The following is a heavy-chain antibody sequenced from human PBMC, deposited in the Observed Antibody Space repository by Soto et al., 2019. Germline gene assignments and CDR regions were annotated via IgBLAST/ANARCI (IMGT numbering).Heavy chain of an antibody. Sequence: SGGSLRLSCAASGFTFSSYGMHWVRQAPGKGLEWVAVIWYDGSNKYYADSVKGRFTISRDNSKNTLYLQMNSLRAEDTAVYYCARNSGSYSYFDYWGQGTLVTVSS. J-gene: IGHJ4*02. V-gene: IGHV3-33*01. D-gene: IGHD1-26*01. CDR2: IWYDGSNK. CDR1: GFTFSSYG. CDR3: ARNSGSYSYFDY.